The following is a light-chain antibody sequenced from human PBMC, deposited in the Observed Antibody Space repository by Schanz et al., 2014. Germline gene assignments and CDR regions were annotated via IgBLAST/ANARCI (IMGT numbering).Light chain of an antibody. J-gene: IGLJ3*02. CDR1: SSDVGGYNY. V-gene: IGLV2-14*01. CDR2: DVS. CDR3: CSYIGTNHLVL. Sequence: QSVLTQPASVSGSPGQSITISCTGTSSDVGGYNYVSWYQQHPGKAPKLMIYDVSNRPSGVSNRFSGSRSGSTASLTVSGLQADDEADYYCCSYIGTNHLVLFGGGTKLTVL.